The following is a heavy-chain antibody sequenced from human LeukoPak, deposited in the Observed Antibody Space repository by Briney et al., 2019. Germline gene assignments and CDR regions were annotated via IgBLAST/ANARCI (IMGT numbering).Heavy chain of an antibody. CDR2: IYIGGST. Sequence: IQPGGSLRFSCAASGFTVSSNNMSWVRQAPGKGLEWASIIYIGGSTYYADAVKGRFTISRDNSKNTLYLQMNSLRAEDTAVYFCARDRGDYSGKDYWGQGTLDPVSS. CDR1: GFTVSSNN. CDR3: ARDRGDYSGKDY. V-gene: IGHV3-53*01. D-gene: IGHD4-17*01. J-gene: IGHJ4*02.